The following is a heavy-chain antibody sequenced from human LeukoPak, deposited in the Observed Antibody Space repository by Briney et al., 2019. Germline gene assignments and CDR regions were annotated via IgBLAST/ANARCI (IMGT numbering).Heavy chain of an antibody. Sequence: PPGGSLRLSCAASGFTFDDHGMSWVRQAPGTGLEWVSGIKWDGGSTGYEDTVKGRFTISRDNAKNSLYLQMNSLRAEDTALYYCARNVGSGYYYYFDYWGQGTLVTVSS. CDR2: IKWDGGST. D-gene: IGHD3-22*01. V-gene: IGHV3-20*04. J-gene: IGHJ4*02. CDR1: GFTFDDHG. CDR3: ARNVGSGYYYYFDY.